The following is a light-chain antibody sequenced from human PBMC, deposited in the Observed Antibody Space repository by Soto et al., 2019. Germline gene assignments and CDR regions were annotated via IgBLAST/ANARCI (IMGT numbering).Light chain of an antibody. Sequence: EIVLTQSPGTPSLSPGERATLSCRASQSVSSSYLAWYQQKPGQAPRLLIYGASSRATGIPDRFSGSGSGTDFTLTINRLEPEDFAVYYCHQYGSSPGSFGQGTKVEVK. CDR2: GAS. CDR3: HQYGSSPGS. CDR1: QSVSSSY. V-gene: IGKV3-20*01. J-gene: IGKJ1*01.